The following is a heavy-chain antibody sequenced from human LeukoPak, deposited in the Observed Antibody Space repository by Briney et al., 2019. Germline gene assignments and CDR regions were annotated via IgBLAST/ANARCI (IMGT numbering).Heavy chain of an antibody. Sequence: PGRSLRLSCAASRFTFSNYVMHWVRQAPGKGLEWVAVISYDGSDKYCADSVKGRFTISRDNSKNTLYLQMNSLRAEDTAVYYCAKDPRRYSRTGGYFDYWGQGTLVTVSS. CDR3: AKDPRRYSRTGGYFDY. CDR1: RFTFSNYV. V-gene: IGHV3-30*18. D-gene: IGHD6-13*01. J-gene: IGHJ4*02. CDR2: ISYDGSDK.